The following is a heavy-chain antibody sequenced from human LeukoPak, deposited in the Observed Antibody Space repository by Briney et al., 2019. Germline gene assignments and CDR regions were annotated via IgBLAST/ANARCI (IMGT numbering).Heavy chain of an antibody. CDR2: IKPSGGRT. CDR3: ARELSGGYFDY. CDR1: GYTFTKYY. D-gene: IGHD3-10*02. Sequence: GASVKVSCKASGYTFTKYYIHWVRQAPGQGLEWMGIIKPSGGRTGYAQKFQGRVTMTRDTSTSTVYTELSSLRSEDTAVYYCARELSGGYFDYWGQGTLVTVSS. V-gene: IGHV1-46*01. J-gene: IGHJ4*02.